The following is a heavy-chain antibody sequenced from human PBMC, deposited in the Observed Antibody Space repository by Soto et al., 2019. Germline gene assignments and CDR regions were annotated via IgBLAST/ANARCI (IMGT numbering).Heavy chain of an antibody. CDR1: GFTFSSYA. CDR3: AREGRWLQSRSFDY. D-gene: IGHD5-12*01. J-gene: IGHJ4*02. Sequence: QVQLVESGGGVVQPGRSLRLSCAASGFTFSSYAMHWVRQAPGKGLEWVAVISYDGSNKYYADSVKGRFTISRDNSKNALYLQMNSLRAEDTGVYYCAREGRWLQSRSFDYWGQGTLVTVSS. CDR2: ISYDGSNK. V-gene: IGHV3-30-3*01.